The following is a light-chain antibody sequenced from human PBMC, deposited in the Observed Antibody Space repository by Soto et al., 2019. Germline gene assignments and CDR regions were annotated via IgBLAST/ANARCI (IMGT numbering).Light chain of an antibody. CDR3: SSYTSSTTDV. Sequence: QSALAQPASVSGSPGQSITISCTGTSSDVGAYNYVSWYQQHPGKAPKPMIYDVNNRPSGVSNRFSGSKSGNTASLTISGLQAGDEADYYCSSYTSSTTDVFGAGTKVTVL. CDR2: DVN. V-gene: IGLV2-14*03. CDR1: SSDVGAYNY. J-gene: IGLJ1*01.